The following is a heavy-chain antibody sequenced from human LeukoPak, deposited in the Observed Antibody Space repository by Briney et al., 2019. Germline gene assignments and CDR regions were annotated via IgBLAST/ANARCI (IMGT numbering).Heavy chain of an antibody. D-gene: IGHD2-15*01. Sequence: PGGSLRLSCAASGFTFSIYGMHWVRQAPGKGLEWVAVIWNDGSNKYYSDSVEGRFTISRDNLKNTLFLQMNSLRAEDTAVYYCARAVGPFDYWGQGTLVTVPS. CDR3: ARAVGPFDY. CDR2: IWNDGSNK. CDR1: GFTFSIYG. V-gene: IGHV3-33*01. J-gene: IGHJ4*02.